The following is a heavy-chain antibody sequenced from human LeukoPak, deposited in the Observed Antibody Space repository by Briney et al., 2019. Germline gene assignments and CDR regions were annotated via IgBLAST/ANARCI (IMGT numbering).Heavy chain of an antibody. J-gene: IGHJ4*02. Sequence: GESLKISFNGSGYSFTSYWIGWVPQMPGKGLEWVGIIYPGYSDTIYSPSFQGQVTISADKSISTAYLQGSSLKAWDTAMDYCARLHGMVRGVIDYWGQGTLVTVSS. CDR2: IYPGYSDT. CDR3: ARLHGMVRGVIDY. V-gene: IGHV5-51*01. D-gene: IGHD3-10*01. CDR1: GYSFTSYW.